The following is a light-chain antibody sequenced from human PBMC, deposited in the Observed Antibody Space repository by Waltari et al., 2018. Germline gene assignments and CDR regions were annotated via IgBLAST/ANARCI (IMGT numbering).Light chain of an antibody. CDR2: GKN. V-gene: IGLV3-19*01. CDR3: NSRDNSGVL. J-gene: IGLJ2*01. CDR1: SPRMYY. Sequence: SSKLTQDPAVSVALGQTVRITCQGDSPRMYYASWYQQKPGQVPVLVMFGKNSRPSGIPDRFSGSSSGNTASLTITGAQAEDEADYHCNSRDNSGVLFGGGTKLTVL.